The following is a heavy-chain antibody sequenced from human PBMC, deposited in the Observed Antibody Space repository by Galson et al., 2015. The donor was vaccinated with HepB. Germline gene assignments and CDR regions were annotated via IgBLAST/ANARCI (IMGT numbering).Heavy chain of an antibody. CDR1: GYSFTSYW. CDR3: ARHTRHYYDSSGYFDY. D-gene: IGHD3-22*01. CDR2: IYPGDSDT. V-gene: IGHV5-51*01. Sequence: QSGAEVTKPGESLKISCKGSGYSFTSYWIGWVRQMPGKGLEWMGIIYPGDSDTRYSPSFQGQVTISADKSISTAYLQWSSLKASDTAMYYCARHTRHYYDSSGYFDYWGQGTLVTVSS. J-gene: IGHJ4*02.